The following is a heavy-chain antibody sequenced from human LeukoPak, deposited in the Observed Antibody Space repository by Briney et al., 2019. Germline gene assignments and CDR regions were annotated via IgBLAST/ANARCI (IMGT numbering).Heavy chain of an antibody. CDR2: ISSSSSYI. CDR1: GVTFSSYS. V-gene: IGHV3-21*01. J-gene: IGHJ4*02. CDR3: ARDLGNDCSSTSCVG. D-gene: IGHD2-2*01. Sequence: GGSLRLSCAASGVTFSSYSMNWVRQAPGKGLEWVSSISSSSSYIYYADSVKGRFTISRDNAKNSLYLQMNSLRAEDTAVYYCARDLGNDCSSTSCVGWGQGALVTVSS.